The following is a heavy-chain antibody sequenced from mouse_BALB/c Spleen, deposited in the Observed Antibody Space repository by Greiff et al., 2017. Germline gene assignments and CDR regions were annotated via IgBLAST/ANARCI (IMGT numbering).Heavy chain of an antibody. Sequence: VQLQQSGAELVRPGTSVKVSCKASGYAFTNYLIEWVKQRPGQGLEWIGVINPGSGGTNYNEKFKGKATLTADKSSSTAYMQLSSLTSDDSAVYFCARSIHESYYFDYWGQGTTLTVSS. V-gene: IGHV1-54*01. J-gene: IGHJ2*01. CDR3: ARSIHESYYFDY. CDR1: GYAFTNYL. CDR2: INPGSGGT.